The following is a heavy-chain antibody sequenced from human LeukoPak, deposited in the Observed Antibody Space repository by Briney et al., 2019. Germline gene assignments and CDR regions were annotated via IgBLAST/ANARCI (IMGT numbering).Heavy chain of an antibody. V-gene: IGHV3-74*01. CDR1: GFTFSSFW. Sequence: GGSLRLSCAASGFTFSSFWMHWVRQAPGQGLVWVSRINSDGTSTNYADSVKGRLTISRDNSKNTLDLQLNSLRAEDTAMYYCVRERGPYDAFDIWGQGTMVTVSS. CDR2: INSDGTST. J-gene: IGHJ3*02. CDR3: VRERGPYDAFDI.